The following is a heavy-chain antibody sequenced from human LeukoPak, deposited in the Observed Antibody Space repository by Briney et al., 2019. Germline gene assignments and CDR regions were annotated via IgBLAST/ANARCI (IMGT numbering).Heavy chain of an antibody. V-gene: IGHV3-23*01. CDR2: ISGSGGST. J-gene: IGHJ5*02. CDR1: GFTFSSYA. D-gene: IGHD1-26*01. Sequence: GGSLRLSCAASGFTFSSYAMSWVRQAPGKGLEWVSAISGSGGSTYYAGSVKGRFTISRDNSKDTLYLQMNSLRAEDTAVYYCAKAGSYYVLDWFDPWGQGTLVTVSS. CDR3: AKAGSYYVLDWFDP.